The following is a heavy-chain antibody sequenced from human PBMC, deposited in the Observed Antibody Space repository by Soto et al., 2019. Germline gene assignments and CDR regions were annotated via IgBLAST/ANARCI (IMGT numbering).Heavy chain of an antibody. V-gene: IGHV3-48*02. CDR1: GFTFSSYS. CDR2: ISSSSSTI. J-gene: IGHJ5*02. D-gene: IGHD3-3*01. CDR3: ARGSDYDFWSGYRYNWFDP. Sequence: GGSLRLSCAASGFTFSSYSMNWVRQAPGKGLEWVSYISSSSSTIYYADSVKGRFTISRDNAKNSLYQQMNSLRDEDTAVYYCARGSDYDFWSGYRYNWFDPWGQGTLVTVSS.